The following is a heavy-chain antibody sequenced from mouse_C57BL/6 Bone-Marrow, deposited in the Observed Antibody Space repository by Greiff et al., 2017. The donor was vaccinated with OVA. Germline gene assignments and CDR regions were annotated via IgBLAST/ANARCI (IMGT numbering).Heavy chain of an antibody. CDR1: GFSLTSYG. Sequence: QFQLQQSGPGLVQPSQSLSITCPVSGFSLTSYGVPWVRQSPGRGLEWLGVIWSGGSTDYNAAFISRLSISKDNSKSQVFFKMNSLQADDTAIYYCARNNYGSSPWYFDVWGTGTTVTVSS. V-gene: IGHV2-2*01. J-gene: IGHJ1*03. CDR2: IWSGGST. CDR3: ARNNYGSSPWYFDV. D-gene: IGHD1-1*01.